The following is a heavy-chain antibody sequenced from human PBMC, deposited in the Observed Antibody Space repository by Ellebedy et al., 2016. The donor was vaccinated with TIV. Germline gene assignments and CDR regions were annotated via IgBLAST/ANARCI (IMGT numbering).Heavy chain of an antibody. V-gene: IGHV3-48*01. J-gene: IGHJ4*02. Sequence: ESLKISCAASGFTFSTYSMNWVRQAPGKGLEWVSYISSSSTIHYAESVKGRFTISRDNAKNSLYLQMNSLRAEDTAVYYCARDENDRVRSYYDYWGQGSQATVSS. CDR2: ISSSSTI. D-gene: IGHD1-1*01. CDR3: ARDENDRVRSYYDY. CDR1: GFTFSTYS.